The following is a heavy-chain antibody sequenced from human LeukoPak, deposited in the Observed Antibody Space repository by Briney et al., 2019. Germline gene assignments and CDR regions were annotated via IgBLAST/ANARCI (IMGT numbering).Heavy chain of an antibody. D-gene: IGHD6-19*01. V-gene: IGHV3-23*01. CDR2: VSTSGGST. J-gene: IGHJ4*02. CDR1: GFTFSSYA. Sequence: GGSLRLSCAASGFTFSSYALTWVRQAPGKGLEWVSTVSTSGGSTYYADSVKGRFTISRDNSKNTVYLQMTSLRTEDTAVYYCAKDQIGWAPGYVSGPLDQWGQGTLVTVSS. CDR3: AKDQIGWAPGYVSGPLDQ.